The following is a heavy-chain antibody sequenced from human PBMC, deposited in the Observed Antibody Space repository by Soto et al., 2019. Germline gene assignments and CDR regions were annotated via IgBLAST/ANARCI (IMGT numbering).Heavy chain of an antibody. CDR2: FDPEDGET. CDR3: ARFSYCSSTSCYPAADAFDI. Sequence: ASVKVSCKVSGYTLTELSMHWVRQAPGKGLEWMGGFDPEDGETIYAQKFQGRVTMTEDTSTDTAYMELSSLRSEDTAVYYCARFSYCSSTSCYPAADAFDIWGQGTMVTVSS. D-gene: IGHD2-2*01. V-gene: IGHV1-24*01. J-gene: IGHJ3*02. CDR1: GYTLTELS.